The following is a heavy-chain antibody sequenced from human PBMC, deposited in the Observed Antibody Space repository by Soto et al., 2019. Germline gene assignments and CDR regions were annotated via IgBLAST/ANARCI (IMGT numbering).Heavy chain of an antibody. CDR3: ARYYFRGVMRYYFDY. CDR2: IYYSGST. D-gene: IGHD3-10*02. CDR1: GGSISSISYY. V-gene: IGHV4-39*01. Sequence: ETLSLTCTVSGGSISSISYYWGWIRQPPGKGLEWIGSIYYSGSTYYNPSLKSRVTISVDTSKNQFSLKLSSVTAADTAVYYCARYYFRGVMRYYFDYWGQGTLVTVSS. J-gene: IGHJ4*02.